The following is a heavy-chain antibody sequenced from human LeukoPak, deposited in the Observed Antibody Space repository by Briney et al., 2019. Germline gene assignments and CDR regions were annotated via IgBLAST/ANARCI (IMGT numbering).Heavy chain of an antibody. D-gene: IGHD2-2*02. CDR3: ARRYCSSTSCYTNWFDP. CDR1: GYTFTSYG. J-gene: IGHJ5*02. V-gene: IGHV1-18*01. Sequence: GASVKVSCKASGYTFTSYGFSWVRQAPGQGLEWMGWISAYNDNTNYAGKFQGRVTMTTDTSTSTAYMELRSLTSDDTAVYYCARRYCSSTSCYTNWFDPWGQGTLVTVSS. CDR2: ISAYNDNT.